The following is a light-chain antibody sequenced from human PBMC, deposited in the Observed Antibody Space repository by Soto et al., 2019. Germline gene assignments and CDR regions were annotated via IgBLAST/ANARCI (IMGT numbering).Light chain of an antibody. V-gene: IGLV1-40*01. CDR3: QSYDSSLSAPYV. Sequence: QSVLTQPPSVSVAPGQRVTISCTGSSSNIGAGYDVHWYQQLPGTAPKLLIYGNSNRPSGVPDRFSGSKSGTSASLAITRLQAEDEADYYCQSYDSSLSAPYVFGTGTKVTVL. CDR1: SSNIGAGYD. CDR2: GNS. J-gene: IGLJ1*01.